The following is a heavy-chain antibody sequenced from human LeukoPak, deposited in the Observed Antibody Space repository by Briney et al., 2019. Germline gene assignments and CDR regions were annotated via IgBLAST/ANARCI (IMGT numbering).Heavy chain of an antibody. V-gene: IGHV4-34*01. CDR3: ARVSGYCSGDDCYSVILFYYGMDV. J-gene: IGHJ6*02. Sequence: SSETLSLTCAVYGGSFSGYYWSWIRQPPGKGLEWIGEINHSGNINYNPSLKSRVTILVDASKNQFSLKLSSVTAADRAVYYCARVSGYCSGDDCYSVILFYYGMDVWGQGTTVTVSS. D-gene: IGHD2-15*01. CDR1: GGSFSGYY. CDR2: INHSGNI.